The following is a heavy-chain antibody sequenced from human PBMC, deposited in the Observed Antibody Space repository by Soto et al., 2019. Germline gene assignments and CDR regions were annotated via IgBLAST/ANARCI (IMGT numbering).Heavy chain of an antibody. D-gene: IGHD6-13*01. Sequence: ASVKVSCKASGYTFTSYDINWVRQATGQGLEWMGWMNPNSGNTGYAQKFQGRVTMTRNTSISTAYMELSSLRSEDTAVYYCARDQGSSSWYGYYYYGMDVWGQGTTVTVSS. CDR1: GYTFTSYD. J-gene: IGHJ6*02. CDR3: ARDQGSSSWYGYYYYGMDV. V-gene: IGHV1-8*01. CDR2: MNPNSGNT.